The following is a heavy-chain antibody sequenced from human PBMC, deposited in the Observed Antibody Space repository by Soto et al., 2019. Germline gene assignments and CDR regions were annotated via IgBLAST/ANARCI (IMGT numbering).Heavy chain of an antibody. CDR3: AWVKYRPHYFYYCGMDV. J-gene: IGHJ6*02. CDR2: ISAYNGNA. CDR1: GYTFPTTG. Sequence: ASVKVSCRASGYTFPTTGTSWVRQAPGQGWEWMEWISAYNGNANYAQKLQGRVTMTADTSTRAAYMVGRRLRSDCTAVYFCAWVKYRPHYFYYCGMDVWGQGTTGTVSS. D-gene: IGHD5-18*01. V-gene: IGHV1-18*01.